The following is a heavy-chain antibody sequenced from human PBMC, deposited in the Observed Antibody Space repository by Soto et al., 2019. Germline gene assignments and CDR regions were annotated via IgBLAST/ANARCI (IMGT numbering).Heavy chain of an antibody. CDR3: AGHRPHGSGTYWGKHYYYSMDV. CDR2: IYPGDSDT. J-gene: IGHJ6*03. CDR1: GYSFTSYW. D-gene: IGHD3-10*01. Sequence: GESLKISCKGSGYSFTSYWIGWERQMPGKGLEWMGIIYPGDSDTRYSPSFQGQVTISADKSISTAYLQWSSLKASDTAMYYCAGHRPHGSGTYWGKHYYYSMDVWGKGTTVTVSS. V-gene: IGHV5-51*01.